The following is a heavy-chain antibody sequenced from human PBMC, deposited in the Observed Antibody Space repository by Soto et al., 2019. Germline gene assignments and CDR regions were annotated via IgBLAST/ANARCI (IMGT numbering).Heavy chain of an antibody. CDR1: GFTFSTYW. CDR3: TRSITGFSYDDS. Sequence: PGGSLRLSCAASGFTFSTYWMHWVRQAPGKGLVWVSRINGDGSDTVYTDFVKGRFTSSRDNAKNTLYLQMNSLRAEDTAVYYCTRSITGFSYDDSWGRGTLVTVSS. V-gene: IGHV3-74*01. D-gene: IGHD5-18*01. J-gene: IGHJ4*02. CDR2: INGDGSDT.